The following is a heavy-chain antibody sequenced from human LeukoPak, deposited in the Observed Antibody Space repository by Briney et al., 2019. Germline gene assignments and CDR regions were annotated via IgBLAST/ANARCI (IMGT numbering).Heavy chain of an antibody. Sequence: GGSLRLSCAASGFTFSSYAMSWVRQAPGKGLEWVSAISGSGGSTYYADSVKGRFTISRDNSKNTLYLQMNSLRAEDTAVYYCAKDVARDVVVGDDYWGQGTLVTVSS. D-gene: IGHD3-10*01. V-gene: IGHV3-23*01. CDR3: AKDVARDVVVGDDY. CDR2: ISGSGGST. CDR1: GFTFSSYA. J-gene: IGHJ4*02.